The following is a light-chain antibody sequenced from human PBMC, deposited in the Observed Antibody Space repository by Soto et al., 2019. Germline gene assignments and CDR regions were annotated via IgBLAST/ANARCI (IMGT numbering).Light chain of an antibody. Sequence: QAVVTQEPSLTVSPGGTVTITCGSSTGTVTSGHYPYWFQQKPGQAPRTLIYDTNNKHSWTPDRFSGSLLGDKAALTLSGAQPEDEADYYCLLSYNDARYVLFVGGTKLTVL. J-gene: IGLJ2*01. V-gene: IGLV7-46*01. CDR1: TGTVTSGHY. CDR3: LLSYNDARYVL. CDR2: DTN.